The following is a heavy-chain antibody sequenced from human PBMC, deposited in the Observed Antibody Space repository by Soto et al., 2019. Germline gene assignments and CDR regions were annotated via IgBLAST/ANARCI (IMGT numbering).Heavy chain of an antibody. CDR3: ARGAGWYDY. J-gene: IGHJ4*02. CDR2: IYYSGNT. CDR1: GDSFSPYY. V-gene: IGHV4-59*01. Sequence: SETLSLTCTVSGDSFSPYYWSWIRQPPGKGLEWIGYIYYSGNTNYNPSLKSRVTISVDTSKNQFSLKLSSVTAADTAVYYCARGAGWYDYWGQGTLVTVSS. D-gene: IGHD6-19*01.